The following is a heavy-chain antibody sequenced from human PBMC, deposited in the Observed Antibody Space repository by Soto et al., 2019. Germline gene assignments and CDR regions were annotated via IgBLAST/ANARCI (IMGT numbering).Heavy chain of an antibody. CDR1: GGSISSRGYH. CDR3: GRELIRKSSGWNRVYAFDI. Sequence: SETLSLTCTVSGGSISSRGYHWSWIRQPPGKGLEWIGCIYYSGSTYYNPSLKSRVTISVDTSKNQLSLKLSFVTAADTAVYYCGRELIRKSSGWNRVYAFDIWGQGTMVTVSS. V-gene: IGHV4-39*07. J-gene: IGHJ3*02. D-gene: IGHD6-19*01. CDR2: IYYSGST.